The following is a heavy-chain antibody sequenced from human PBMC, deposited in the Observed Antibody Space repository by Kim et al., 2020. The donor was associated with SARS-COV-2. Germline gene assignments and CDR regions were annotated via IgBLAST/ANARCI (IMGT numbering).Heavy chain of an antibody. Sequence: SETLSLTCTVSGGSITSYYWSWIRQPPGKGLEWIGYVYYTGSSNYNSSLKSRLTISVDTSNNQFYLKLSSVTAADTAMYFCAKYTTRGIFCGFDIWGQGT. V-gene: IGHV4-59*08. CDR1: GGSITSYY. J-gene: IGHJ3*02. D-gene: IGHD3-3*02. CDR3: AKYTTRGIFCGFDI. CDR2: VYYTGSS.